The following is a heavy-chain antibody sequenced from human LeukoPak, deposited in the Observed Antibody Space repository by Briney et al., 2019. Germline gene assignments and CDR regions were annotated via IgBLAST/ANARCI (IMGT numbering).Heavy chain of an antibody. CDR3: ARGFWSGPSGWGVCFDL. CDR2: IRDSGTTT. D-gene: IGHD3-3*01. J-gene: IGHJ3*01. Sequence: GGSLRLSCAPSGFTFGRHSMNWVRQAPGKRTEWLSYIRDSGTTTYYADSVKGRFSVSRDNAKNSLYLQINSLRVEDTAVYFCARGFWSGPSGWGVCFDLWGQGTMVTVSS. CDR1: GFTFGRHS. V-gene: IGHV3-48*04.